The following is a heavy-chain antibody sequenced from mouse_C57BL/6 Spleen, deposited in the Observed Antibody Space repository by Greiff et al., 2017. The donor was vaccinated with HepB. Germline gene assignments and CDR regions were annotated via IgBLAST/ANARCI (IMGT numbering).Heavy chain of an antibody. Sequence: EVQRVESGGGLVKPGGSLKLSCAASGFTFSSYAMSWVRQTPEKRLEWVATISDGGSYTYYPDNVKGRFTISRDNAKNNLYLQMSHLKSEDTAMYYWARDRDSSGYGFAYWGQGTLVTVSA. V-gene: IGHV5-4*01. D-gene: IGHD3-2*02. CDR2: ISDGGSYT. CDR1: GFTFSSYA. J-gene: IGHJ3*01. CDR3: ARDRDSSGYGFAY.